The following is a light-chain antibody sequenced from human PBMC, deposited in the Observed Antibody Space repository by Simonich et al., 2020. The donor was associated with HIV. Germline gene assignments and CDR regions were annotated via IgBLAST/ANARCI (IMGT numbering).Light chain of an antibody. Sequence: DIVMTQSPDSLAVSLGERATINCTSSQSVLYSSNNKNYLAWYQHKPGQPPNLLIYWAATLESVVPDRFSGSGSETDFTLTISSLQAEDVAVYYCQQYYITPQTFGQGTKVEIK. CDR3: QQYYITPQT. V-gene: IGKV4-1*01. J-gene: IGKJ1*01. CDR2: WAA. CDR1: QSVLYSSNNKNY.